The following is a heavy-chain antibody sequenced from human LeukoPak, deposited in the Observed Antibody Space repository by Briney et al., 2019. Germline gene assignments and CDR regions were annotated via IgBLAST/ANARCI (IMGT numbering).Heavy chain of an antibody. Sequence: GGSLRLSCAAAGFTFSNYWMSWVRLAPGKGLEWVANIKEDGSRKNYVDSVKGRFTISRDNARTSLYLQMNSLRVEDTGVYYCARGDPHADLWGQGTLVTVSS. CDR3: ARGDPHADL. V-gene: IGHV3-7*01. CDR2: IKEDGSRK. CDR1: GFTFSNYW. J-gene: IGHJ5*02.